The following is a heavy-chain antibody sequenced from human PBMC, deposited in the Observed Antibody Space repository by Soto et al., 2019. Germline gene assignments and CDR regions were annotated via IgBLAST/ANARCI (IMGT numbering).Heavy chain of an antibody. Sequence: LRLSCAASGFTFSSYGMHWVRQAPGKGLEWVAVISYDGSNKYYADSVKGRFTISRDNSKNTLYLQMNSLRAEDTAVYYCAKAERGAAGDYGMDVWGQGTTVTVSS. V-gene: IGHV3-30*18. CDR2: ISYDGSNK. J-gene: IGHJ6*02. CDR3: AKAERGAAGDYGMDV. CDR1: GFTFSSYG. D-gene: IGHD6-13*01.